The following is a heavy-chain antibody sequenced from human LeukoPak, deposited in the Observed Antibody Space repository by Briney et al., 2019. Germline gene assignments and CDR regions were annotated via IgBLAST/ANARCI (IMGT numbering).Heavy chain of an antibody. V-gene: IGHV1-69*04. CDR3: AREAPSDSSGYPHFDY. CDR2: IIPILGIA. J-gene: IGHJ4*02. Sequence: SVKVSCKASGGTFSSYAISWVRQAPGRGLEWMGRIIPILGIANYAQKFQGRVTITADKSTSTAYMELSSLRSEDTAVYYCAREAPSDSSGYPHFDYWGQGTPVTVSS. D-gene: IGHD3-22*01. CDR1: GGTFSSYA.